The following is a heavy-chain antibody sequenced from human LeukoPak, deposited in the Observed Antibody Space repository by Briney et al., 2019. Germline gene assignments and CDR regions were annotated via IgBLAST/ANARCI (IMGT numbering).Heavy chain of an antibody. CDR2: IYYSGST. J-gene: IGHJ4*02. D-gene: IGHD3-22*01. Sequence: PSETLSLTCAVYGGSFSGYYWSWIRQPPGKGLEWIGYIYYSGSTYYNPSLKSRVTISVDTSKNQFSLKLSSVTAADTAVYYCASLYYYDSSYLGFDYWGQGTLVTVSS. V-gene: IGHV4-30-4*08. CDR1: GGSFSGYY. CDR3: ASLYYYDSSYLGFDY.